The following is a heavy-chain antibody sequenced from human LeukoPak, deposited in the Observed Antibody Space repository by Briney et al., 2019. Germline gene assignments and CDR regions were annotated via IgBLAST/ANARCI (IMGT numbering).Heavy chain of an antibody. CDR2: IWYDGSNK. J-gene: IGHJ4*02. D-gene: IGHD3-10*01. Sequence: GGSLRLSCDASGFNFGTFAMHWVRQAPGEELEWLAIIWYDGSNKHYSDSVKGRFTISRDNSKSSLYLQMNSLRAEDTAVYYCRGTYYYGSGIDGDYFDYWGQGTLVTVSS. V-gene: IGHV3-33*01. CDR1: GFNFGTFA. CDR3: RGTYYYGSGIDGDYFDY.